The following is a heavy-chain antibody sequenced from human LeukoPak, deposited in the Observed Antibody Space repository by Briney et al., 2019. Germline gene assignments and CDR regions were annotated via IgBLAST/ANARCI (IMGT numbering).Heavy chain of an antibody. V-gene: IGHV3-7*01. Sequence: GGSLRLSCAVSGFTFTNYWMSWARQSPGKGLEWVANIYLDGSRAYYVDSVKGRFTISRDNAKNSLFLQMNSLSAEDTAVYYCARGRNWNYESHFDYWGQGTLVTVSS. CDR3: ARGRNWNYESHFDY. CDR1: GFTFTNYW. CDR2: IYLDGSRA. J-gene: IGHJ4*02. D-gene: IGHD1-7*01.